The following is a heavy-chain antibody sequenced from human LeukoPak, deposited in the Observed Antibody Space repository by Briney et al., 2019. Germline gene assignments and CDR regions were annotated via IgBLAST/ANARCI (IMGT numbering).Heavy chain of an antibody. J-gene: IGHJ4*02. CDR1: GGSISSYY. D-gene: IGHD3-3*01. Sequence: SETLSLTCTVSGGSISSYYWSWIRQPAGKGLEWIGRIYTSGSTNYNPSLKSRVTMSVDTSKNQFSLKLSSVTAADTAVYYCARDLDFWSGYPNDYRGQGTLVTVSS. CDR3: ARDLDFWSGYPNDY. CDR2: IYTSGST. V-gene: IGHV4-4*07.